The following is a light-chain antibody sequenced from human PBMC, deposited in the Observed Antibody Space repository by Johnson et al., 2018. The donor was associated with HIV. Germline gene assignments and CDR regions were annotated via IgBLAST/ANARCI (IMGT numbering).Light chain of an antibody. CDR2: DNN. CDR1: SSNIENNY. V-gene: IGLV1-51*01. CDR3: GTWDNSLKVYV. Sequence: QSVLTQPPSVSAAPGQKVTISCSGSSSNIENNYLSWYQQLPHTAPRLLISDNNKRPSGIPDRFSGSKSGASATLDITGLQTGDEADYYCGTWDNSLKVYVFGTGTKVTVL. J-gene: IGLJ1*01.